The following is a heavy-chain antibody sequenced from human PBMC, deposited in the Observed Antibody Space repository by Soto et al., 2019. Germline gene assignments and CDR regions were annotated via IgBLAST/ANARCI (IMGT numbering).Heavy chain of an antibody. CDR1: GFTFSNAW. Sequence: GGSLILSGAAPGFTFSNAWRNLVRQAAGKGLEWDGRIKSRTDGGTTDYAAPVKGRVTISRDDSKNTLYLQMNRLKTEDTAVYYSTPDAYSDLLPGYYPGFDPWGQGT. D-gene: IGHD3-9*01. V-gene: IGHV3-15*07. CDR3: TPDAYSDLLPGYYPGFDP. CDR2: IKSRTDGGTT. J-gene: IGHJ5*02.